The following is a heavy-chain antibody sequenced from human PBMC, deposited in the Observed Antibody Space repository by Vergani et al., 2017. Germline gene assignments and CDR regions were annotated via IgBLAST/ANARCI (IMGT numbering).Heavy chain of an antibody. V-gene: IGHV4-34*01. Sequence: QVQLHQWGAGLLKPSETLSLTCAVYVGSFSGYYWSWIGQPPGKGLEWIGEINHSGSTNYNPSLKSRFTISVDTSKNQFSLKLSSVTAADTAVYYCASGTAAVPLIDYWGQGTLVTVSS. CDR1: VGSFSGYY. CDR2: INHSGST. CDR3: ASGTAAVPLIDY. D-gene: IGHD6-13*01. J-gene: IGHJ4*02.